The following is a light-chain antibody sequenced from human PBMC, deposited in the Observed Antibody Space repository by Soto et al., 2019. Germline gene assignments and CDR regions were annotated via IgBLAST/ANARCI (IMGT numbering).Light chain of an antibody. V-gene: IGKV3-20*01. J-gene: IGKJ1*01. CDR3: QQYGSSPTWT. Sequence: EIELTQSPGTLSLSPGERGTLSCRASQSVSSSYLAWYQQKPGQAPRLLIYGASSRATGIPDRFSGSGSGTDFTLTISRLEPEDFAVYYCQQYGSSPTWTFGQGTKVE. CDR1: QSVSSSY. CDR2: GAS.